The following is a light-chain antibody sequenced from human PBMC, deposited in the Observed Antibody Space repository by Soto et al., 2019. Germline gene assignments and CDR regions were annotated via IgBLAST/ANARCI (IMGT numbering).Light chain of an antibody. Sequence: SYELTQPPSVSVSPGQTARITCSGDALPKQYAYWYQQKPGQAPVLVIYKDTERPSGIPERFSGSSSGTTVTLTIGGVQAEDEADYYCQSADISGTLGVFGTGTKLTVL. V-gene: IGLV3-25*03. CDR1: ALPKQY. CDR2: KDT. J-gene: IGLJ1*01. CDR3: QSADISGTLGV.